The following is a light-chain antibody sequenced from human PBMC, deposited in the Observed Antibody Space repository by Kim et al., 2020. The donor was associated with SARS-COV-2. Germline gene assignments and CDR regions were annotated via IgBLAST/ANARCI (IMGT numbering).Light chain of an antibody. J-gene: IGLJ2*01. Sequence: GQAITFSGTGTSSDIGAYNNVSWYQQHPGKAPKLMIFDVRNRPSGVSNRFSGSKSGNTASLTISGLQAEDEADYFCSSYTNNRTLVFGGGTQLTVL. CDR1: SSDIGAYNN. CDR2: DVR. CDR3: SSYTNNRTLV. V-gene: IGLV2-14*03.